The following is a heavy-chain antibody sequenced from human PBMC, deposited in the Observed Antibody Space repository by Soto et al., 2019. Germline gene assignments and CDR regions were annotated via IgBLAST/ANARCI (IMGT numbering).Heavy chain of an antibody. CDR3: ARNGDCTSTGCIVGWFDP. V-gene: IGHV4-39*07. CDR2: IYYSGTT. Sequence: SETLSLSCTVSGDSIASNSYFRAWISQPPGKGLEWIGSIYYSGTTNYNPSLEGRVTISIDKSKNQFYLDLNSVTAADTAMYYCARNGDCTSTGCIVGWFDPWGPGTLVTVSS. J-gene: IGHJ5*02. D-gene: IGHD2-8*01. CDR1: GDSIASNSYF.